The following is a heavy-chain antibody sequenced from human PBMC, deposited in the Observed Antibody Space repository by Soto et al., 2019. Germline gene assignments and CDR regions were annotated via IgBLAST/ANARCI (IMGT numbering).Heavy chain of an antibody. Sequence: ASVKVSCKASGYTFTSYGISWVRQAPGQGLEWMGWIGAYNGNTNYAQKLQGRVTMTTDTSTSTAYMELRSLRSDDTAVYYCARDEDSSGYYGPGSYWGQGTLVTVSS. CDR2: IGAYNGNT. D-gene: IGHD3-22*01. V-gene: IGHV1-18*01. J-gene: IGHJ4*02. CDR3: ARDEDSSGYYGPGSY. CDR1: GYTFTSYG.